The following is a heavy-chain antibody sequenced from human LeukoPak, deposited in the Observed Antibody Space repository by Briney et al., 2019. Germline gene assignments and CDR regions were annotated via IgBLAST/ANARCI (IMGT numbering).Heavy chain of an antibody. CDR1: GFSFSTYS. V-gene: IGHV3-23*01. D-gene: IGHD3-10*01. J-gene: IGHJ6*03. CDR2: ISDTGATK. Sequence: GGSLRLSCAASGFSFSTYSMSWVRQAPGKGLEWVSVISDTGATKFYADSVKGRFTISRDNSKNTLYLQMSSLRVEDTAVYYCARGDIMVRGAKFGRYYMDVWGKGTTVTISS. CDR3: ARGDIMVRGAKFGRYYMDV.